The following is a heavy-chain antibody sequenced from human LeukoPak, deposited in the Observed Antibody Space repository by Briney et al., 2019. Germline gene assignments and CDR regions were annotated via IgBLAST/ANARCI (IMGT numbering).Heavy chain of an antibody. Sequence: GESLRISCKGSGYSFTNYWIGWVRQMPWKGLEWMGIIYPGDSDTRYSPSFQGQVTISADKSISTAYLQWSSLKASDTAMYYCARHGCSTTSCAQFDPWGQGTLVTVSS. CDR1: GYSFTNYW. CDR2: IYPGDSDT. J-gene: IGHJ5*02. V-gene: IGHV5-51*01. D-gene: IGHD2-2*01. CDR3: ARHGCSTTSCAQFDP.